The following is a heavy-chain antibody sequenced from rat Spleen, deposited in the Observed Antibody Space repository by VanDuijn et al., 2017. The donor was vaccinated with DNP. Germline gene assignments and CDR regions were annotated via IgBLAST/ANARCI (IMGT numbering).Heavy chain of an antibody. V-gene: IGHV5-29*01. CDR2: ISYDGSST. D-gene: IGHD1-12*01. CDR3: ARHDLPYYRDSYAHDWYFDF. Sequence: EVQLVESGGGLVQPGRSLKLSCAASGFTFSNYGMAWVRQAPTKGLEWVATISYDGSSTYYRDSVKGRFTISRDNAKSTLYLQRDSLRSEDTATYYCARHDLPYYRDSYAHDWYFDFWGPGTMVTVSS. CDR1: GFTFSNYG. J-gene: IGHJ1*01.